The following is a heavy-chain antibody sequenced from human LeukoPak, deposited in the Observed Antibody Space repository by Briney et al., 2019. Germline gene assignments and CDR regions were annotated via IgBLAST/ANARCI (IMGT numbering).Heavy chain of an antibody. D-gene: IGHD2-2*01. Sequence: GESLKISCKGSGYSFTSYWIGWVRQMPGKGLGWMGIIYPGDSDTRYSPSFQGQVTISADKSISTAYLQWGSLKASDTAMYYCPRHIVVIPAAIPDYLGQGTLVTVSS. V-gene: IGHV5-51*01. J-gene: IGHJ4*02. CDR1: GYSFTSYW. CDR2: IYPGDSDT. CDR3: PRHIVVIPAAIPDY.